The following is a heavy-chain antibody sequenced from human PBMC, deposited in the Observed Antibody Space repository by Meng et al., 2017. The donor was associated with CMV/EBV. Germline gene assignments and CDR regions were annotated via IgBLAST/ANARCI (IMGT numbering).Heavy chain of an antibody. V-gene: IGHV4-34*01. J-gene: IGHJ6*02. CDR3: ARADIVVVPAAIRYYYYGMDV. Sequence: SQTLSLTCAVYGGSFSGYYWSWIRQPPGKGLEWIGEINHSGSTNYNPSLKNRVTISVDTSKNQFSLKLSSVTAADTAVYYCARADIVVVPAAIRYYYYGMDVWGQGTTVTVSS. CDR2: INHSGST. D-gene: IGHD2-2*02. CDR1: GGSFSGYY.